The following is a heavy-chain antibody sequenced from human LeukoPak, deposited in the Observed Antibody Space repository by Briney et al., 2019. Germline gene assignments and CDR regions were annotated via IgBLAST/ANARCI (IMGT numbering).Heavy chain of an antibody. J-gene: IGHJ4*02. CDR1: GGSFSGYY. V-gene: IGHV4-34*01. D-gene: IGHD3-3*01. Sequence: SEALSLTCAVYGGSFSGYYWSWIRQPPGKGLEWIGEINHSGSTNYNPSLKSRVTISVDTSKNQFSLKLSSVTAADTAVYYCAISPEDFWSGAVTDYWGQGTLVTVSS. CDR2: INHSGST. CDR3: AISPEDFWSGAVTDY.